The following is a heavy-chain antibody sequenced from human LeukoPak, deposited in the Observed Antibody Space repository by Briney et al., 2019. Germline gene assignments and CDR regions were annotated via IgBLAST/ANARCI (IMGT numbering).Heavy chain of an antibody. CDR2: INPNSGGT. J-gene: IGHJ6*02. D-gene: IGHD2-2*01. Sequence: ASVKVSCKASGYTFTGYYMHWVRQAPGQGFEWMGWINPNSGGTNYAQKFQGRVTMTRDTSISTAYMELSRLGSDDTAVYYCARDSIVVVPAAIYYYYGMDVWGQGTTVTVSS. CDR1: GYTFTGYY. CDR3: ARDSIVVVPAAIYYYYGMDV. V-gene: IGHV1-2*02.